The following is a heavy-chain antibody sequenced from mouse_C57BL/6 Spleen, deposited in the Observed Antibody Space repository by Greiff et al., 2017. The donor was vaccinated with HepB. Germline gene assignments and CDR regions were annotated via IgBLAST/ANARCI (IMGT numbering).Heavy chain of an antibody. CDR3: TRRAQATCDY. Sequence: EVQGVESGGGLVQPGGSLKLSCAASGFTFSDAWMDWVRQSPEKGLEWVAEIRNKANNHATYYAESVKGRFTISRDDSKSSVYLQMNSLRAEDTGIYYCTRRAQATCDYWGQGTTLTVSS. CDR1: GFTFSDAW. CDR2: IRNKANNHAT. V-gene: IGHV6-6*01. D-gene: IGHD3-2*02. J-gene: IGHJ2*01.